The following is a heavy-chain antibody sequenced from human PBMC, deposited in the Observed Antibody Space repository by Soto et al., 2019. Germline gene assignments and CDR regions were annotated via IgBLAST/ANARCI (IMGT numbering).Heavy chain of an antibody. J-gene: IGHJ3*02. CDR3: ARGDRYFDRLLAFDI. CDR2: ISAYNGNT. D-gene: IGHD3-9*01. CDR1: GYTFTSYV. V-gene: IGHV1-18*01. Sequence: GASVKVSCKASGYTFTSYVTSWVRQAPGQGLEWMGWISAYNGNTNYAQKLQGRVTMTTDTSTSTAYMELRSLRSDDTAVYYCARGDRYFDRLLAFDIWGQGTMVTVSS.